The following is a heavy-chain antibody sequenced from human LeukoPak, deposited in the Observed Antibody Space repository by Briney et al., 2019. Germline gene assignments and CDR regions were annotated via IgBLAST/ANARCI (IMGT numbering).Heavy chain of an antibody. J-gene: IGHJ4*02. Sequence: GRSLRLSCAASGFTFSSYAMHWVRQAPGKGLEWVAVISYDGSNKYYADSVKGRFTISRDNSKNTLYLQMNSLRAEDTAVYYCAKEGKYYDFWSGHTPHFDYWGQGTLVTVSS. CDR1: GFTFSSYA. D-gene: IGHD3-3*01. CDR2: ISYDGSNK. V-gene: IGHV3-30-3*01. CDR3: AKEGKYYDFWSGHTPHFDY.